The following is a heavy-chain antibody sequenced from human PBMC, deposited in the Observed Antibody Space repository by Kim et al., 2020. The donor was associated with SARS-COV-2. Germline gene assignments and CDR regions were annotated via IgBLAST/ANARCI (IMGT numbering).Heavy chain of an antibody. CDR3: ARRGSYFYNWFDP. D-gene: IGHD1-26*01. J-gene: IGHJ5*02. V-gene: IGHV4-39*01. Sequence: STPSLKSRVTISVDTSKNQFSLKLSSVTAADTAVYYCARRGSYFYNWFDPWGQGTLVTVSS.